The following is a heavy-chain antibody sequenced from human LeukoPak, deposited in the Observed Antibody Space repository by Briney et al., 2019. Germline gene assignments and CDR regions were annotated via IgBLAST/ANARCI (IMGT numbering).Heavy chain of an antibody. Sequence: GGSLRLSCAASGFTFDDYGMSWVRQAPGKGLEWVGNIQPDGSEQYPVDSVKGRFTISRDNARNSLFLQMNSLRVEDTAVYYCASQSFARFDPWGQGTLVTVSS. D-gene: IGHD3-16*01. CDR2: IQPDGSEQ. CDR1: GFTFDDYG. V-gene: IGHV3-7*01. CDR3: ASQSFARFDP. J-gene: IGHJ5*02.